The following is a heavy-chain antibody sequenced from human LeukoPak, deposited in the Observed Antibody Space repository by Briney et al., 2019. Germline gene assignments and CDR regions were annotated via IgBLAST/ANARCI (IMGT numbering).Heavy chain of an antibody. Sequence: RVASVKVSCKASGYSFVGYGITWVRQAPGQGLEWMGWFNPENGNTNYAQKVQGRVTMTADTSTSTSYMELRSLRSDDTAVYYCAREHSSSWDQFDYWGQGTLVTVSS. V-gene: IGHV1-18*01. CDR1: GYSFVGYG. CDR3: AREHSSSWDQFDY. CDR2: FNPENGNT. J-gene: IGHJ4*02. D-gene: IGHD6-13*01.